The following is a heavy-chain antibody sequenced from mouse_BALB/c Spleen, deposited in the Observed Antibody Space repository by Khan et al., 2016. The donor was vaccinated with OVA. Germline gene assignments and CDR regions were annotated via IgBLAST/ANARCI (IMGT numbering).Heavy chain of an antibody. CDR1: GYSITSDYA. V-gene: IGHV3-2*02. CDR3: ARQNYYGYAMDY. D-gene: IGHD1-1*01. J-gene: IGHJ4*01. Sequence: EVQLQESGPGLVKPSQSLSLTCTVTGYSITSDYAWNWIRQFPGNKLKWMGYISYSGSTSYNPSLRSRISITRDTSKNQFFLQLNSVTTEDTATFYCARQNYYGYAMDYWGQGTSVTVSS. CDR2: ISYSGST.